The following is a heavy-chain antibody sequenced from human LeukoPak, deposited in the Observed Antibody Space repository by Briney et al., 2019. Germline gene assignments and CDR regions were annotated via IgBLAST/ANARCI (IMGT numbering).Heavy chain of an antibody. D-gene: IGHD3-9*01. Sequence: KTSETLSLTCTVSGGSISSYYWSWIRQPPGKGLEWIGEINHSGSTNYNPSLKSRVTISVDTSKNQFSLKLSSVTAADTAVYYCARGGGFILTGSPYNWFDPWGQGTLVTVSS. V-gene: IGHV4-34*01. CDR2: INHSGST. CDR1: GGSISSYY. CDR3: ARGGGFILTGSPYNWFDP. J-gene: IGHJ5*02.